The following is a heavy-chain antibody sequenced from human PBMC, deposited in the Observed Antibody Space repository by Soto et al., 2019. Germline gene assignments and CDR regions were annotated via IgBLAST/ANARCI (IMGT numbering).Heavy chain of an antibody. CDR3: ARPYDSSDYYGGGMDV. J-gene: IGHJ6*02. Sequence: QVQLVQSGAEVKKPGSSVKVSCKASGGTFNNNAISWVRQAPGQGLEWMGGIIPILGTANYAQKFRGRATITADESTSTGYMDLGSLRSEDTAVYYCARPYDSSDYYGGGMDVWGQGTTVTVSS. D-gene: IGHD3-22*01. CDR1: GGTFNNNA. V-gene: IGHV1-69*01. CDR2: IIPILGTA.